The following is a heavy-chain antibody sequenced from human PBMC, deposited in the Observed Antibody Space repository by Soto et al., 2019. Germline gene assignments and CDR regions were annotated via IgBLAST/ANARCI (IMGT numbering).Heavy chain of an antibody. CDR3: AHVGERITLFGVVEGEYFDY. CDR1: GFSLSTSGVG. Sequence: QITLKESGPTLVKPTQTLTLTCTFSGFSLSTSGVGVGWIRQPPGKALEWLALIYWDDDKRYSPSLKSRLTITKDTSKNQVVLTMTNMDPVDTATYYCAHVGERITLFGVVEGEYFDYWGQGTLVTVSS. V-gene: IGHV2-5*02. J-gene: IGHJ4*02. D-gene: IGHD3-3*01. CDR2: IYWDDDK.